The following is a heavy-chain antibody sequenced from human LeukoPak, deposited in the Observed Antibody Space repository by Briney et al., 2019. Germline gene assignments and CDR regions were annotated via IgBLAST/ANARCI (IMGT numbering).Heavy chain of an antibody. CDR1: XFTFXXXX. Sequence: GGSLRLSCAASXFTFXXXXXSWVRQXPGXXXELVANIKQDGSEKYLVDSVKGRFTISRDNAKNTLYLQMNSLRVEDTAVYYCARGRPHGNDYWGQGTLFTVSS. CDR3: ARGRPHGNDY. D-gene: IGHD4-23*01. V-gene: IGHV3-7*01. J-gene: IGHJ4*02. CDR2: IKQDGSEK.